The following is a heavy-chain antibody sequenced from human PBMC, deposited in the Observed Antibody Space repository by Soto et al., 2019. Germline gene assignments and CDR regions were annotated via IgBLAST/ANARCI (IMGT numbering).Heavy chain of an antibody. J-gene: IGHJ1*01. V-gene: IGHV1-18*01. CDR2: IRPDNGNR. D-gene: IGHD1-20*01. CDR3: ARDTESNRYND. Sequence: QVQVLQSGPEEKRPGASVTVSCKTSGYTFSTSGISWVRQAPGQGFGWVGWIRPDNGNRKSAQRLRGRVTLTTDTSASIAYMELWSLTSDDTAMYYCARDTESNRYNDWRQGTLVTVSS. CDR1: GYTFSTSG.